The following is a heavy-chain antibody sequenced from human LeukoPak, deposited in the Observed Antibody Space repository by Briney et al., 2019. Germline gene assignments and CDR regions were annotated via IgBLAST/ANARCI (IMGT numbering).Heavy chain of an antibody. J-gene: IGHJ6*02. Sequence: SETLSLTCTVSGGSISSYYWSWIRQPPGKGLEWIGYIYYSGSTNYNPSLKSRVTISVDTSKNQFSLKLSSVTAADTAVYYCARAYCSSTSCHDYYYYGMDVWGQGTTVTVSS. CDR2: IYYSGST. V-gene: IGHV4-59*08. CDR3: ARAYCSSTSCHDYYYYGMDV. D-gene: IGHD2-2*01. CDR1: GGSISSYY.